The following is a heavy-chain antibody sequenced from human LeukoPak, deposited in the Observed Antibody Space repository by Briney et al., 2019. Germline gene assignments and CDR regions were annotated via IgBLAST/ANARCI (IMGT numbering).Heavy chain of an antibody. V-gene: IGHV3-21*01. CDR3: ARAPLWSKTIDY. D-gene: IGHD5-18*01. Sequence: GGSLRLSCAASGFTFSSYSMNWVRQAPGKGLEWVSSISSSSSYIYYADSVKGRFTISRDNAKNSLYLQMNSLRAEDTAVYYCARAPLWSKTIDYWAREPWSPSPQ. CDR1: GFTFSSYS. J-gene: IGHJ4*02. CDR2: ISSSSSYI.